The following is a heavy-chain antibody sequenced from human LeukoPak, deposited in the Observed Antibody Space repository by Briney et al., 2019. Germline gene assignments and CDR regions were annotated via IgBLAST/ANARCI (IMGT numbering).Heavy chain of an antibody. D-gene: IGHD1-26*01. CDR3: ATDGNFDL. CDR1: GVSISTYS. Sequence: PSETLSLTCTVSGVSISTYSWSWIQQPSGKGLEWIGYISYSGSTSYNPSLRSRVTISVDTSKNQFSLKLSSVTAADTAVYYCATDGNFDLWGRGTLVTVSS. J-gene: IGHJ2*01. V-gene: IGHV4-59*01. CDR2: ISYSGST.